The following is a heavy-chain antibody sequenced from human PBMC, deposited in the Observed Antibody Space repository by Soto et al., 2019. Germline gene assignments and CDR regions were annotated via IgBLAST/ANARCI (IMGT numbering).Heavy chain of an antibody. D-gene: IGHD6-19*01. V-gene: IGHV3-30*18. CDR2: ISYDGSNK. CDR1: GFTFSSYG. J-gene: IGHJ3*02. Sequence: PGGSLRLSCAASGFTFSSYGMHWVRQAPGKGLEWVAVISYDGSNKYYADSMKGRFTISRDNSKNTLYLQMNSLRAEDTAVYYCAKDFFYSSGWYTGPPGYAFDIWGQGTMVTVSS. CDR3: AKDFFYSSGWYTGPPGYAFDI.